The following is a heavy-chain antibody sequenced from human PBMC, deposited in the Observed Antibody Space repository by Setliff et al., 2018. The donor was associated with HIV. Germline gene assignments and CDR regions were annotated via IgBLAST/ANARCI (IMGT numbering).Heavy chain of an antibody. V-gene: IGHV4-38-2*01. CDR1: GYSINSGYF. CDR3: ARTLSTMVKTDGYYDYYYMDV. J-gene: IGHJ6*03. CDR2: IYHSGNT. Sequence: PSETLSLTCDVSGYSINSGYFWGWIRQPPGKGLECIGTIYHSGNTNYNPSFKSRVTMSVDTSKNQFSLNLNSVTAADTAVYYCARTLSTMVKTDGYYDYYYMDVWGKGTTVTVSS. D-gene: IGHD3-10*01.